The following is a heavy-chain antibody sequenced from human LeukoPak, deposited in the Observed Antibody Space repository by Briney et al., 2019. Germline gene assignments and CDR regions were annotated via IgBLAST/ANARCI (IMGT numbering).Heavy chain of an antibody. V-gene: IGHV4-59*01. J-gene: IGHJ4*02. D-gene: IGHD1-26*01. Sequence: SETLSLTCTVSGDSIDSYYCSWIRQPPGEGLQWIGYVFYSGPTNYDASLRSRVAISVDRSKNQFSLKLTSVSAADTAVYYCAGRSARYFDSWGQGTLVTVSS. CDR3: AGRSARYFDS. CDR1: GDSIDSYY. CDR2: VFYSGPT.